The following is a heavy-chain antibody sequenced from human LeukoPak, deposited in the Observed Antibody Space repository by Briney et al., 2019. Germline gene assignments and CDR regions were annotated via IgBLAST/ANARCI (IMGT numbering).Heavy chain of an antibody. V-gene: IGHV4-61*01. J-gene: IGHJ4*02. Sequence: KPSETLSLTCTVSGGSVSSGSYYWSWIRQPPGKGLEWIGYIYYSGSTNYNPSLKSRVTISVDTSKNQFSLKLSSVTAADTAVYYCARVRYYYDSSGYYPYYFDYWGQGTLVTVSS. CDR3: ARVRYYYDSSGYYPYYFDY. D-gene: IGHD3-22*01. CDR2: IYYSGST. CDR1: GGSVSSGSYY.